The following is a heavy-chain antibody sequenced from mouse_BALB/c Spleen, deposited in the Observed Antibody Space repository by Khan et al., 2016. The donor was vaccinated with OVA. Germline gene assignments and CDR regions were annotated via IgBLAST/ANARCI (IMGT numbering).Heavy chain of an antibody. V-gene: IGHV1-18*01. CDR1: GYAFTDYN. Sequence: VRLQQAGPELVKPGASVKIPCKASGYAFTDYNMDWVKQSHGKSLEWIGDITPNNGGTIYNQNFKGKATLTVDKTSNTAYMELRSLTYEATAVYYCARGGFGSPFAYWGQGTLVTVSA. CDR3: ARGGFGSPFAY. CDR2: ITPNNGGT. D-gene: IGHD1-1*01. J-gene: IGHJ3*01.